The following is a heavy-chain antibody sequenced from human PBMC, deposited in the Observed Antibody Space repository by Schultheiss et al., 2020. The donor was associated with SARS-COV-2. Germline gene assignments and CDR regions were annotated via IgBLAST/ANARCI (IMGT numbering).Heavy chain of an antibody. CDR2: IYYSGST. D-gene: IGHD6-6*01. Sequence: SETLSLTCTVSGGSISSYYWSWIRQPPGKGLEWIGYIYYSGSTNYNPSLKSRVTISVDTFKNQFSLKLSSVTAADTAVYYCARGAPDAGSSSGMLDYWGQGTLVTVSS. J-gene: IGHJ4*02. CDR3: ARGAPDAGSSSGMLDY. CDR1: GGSISSYY. V-gene: IGHV4-59*12.